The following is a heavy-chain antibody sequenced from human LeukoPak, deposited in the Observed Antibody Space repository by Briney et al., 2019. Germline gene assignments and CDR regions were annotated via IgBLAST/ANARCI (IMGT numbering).Heavy chain of an antibody. J-gene: IGHJ4*02. D-gene: IGHD3-10*01. V-gene: IGHV4-59*12. CDR2: IYYSGST. CDR3: ARGPPEIGVLLWFGESRLNGGYFDY. CDR1: GDSISAYY. Sequence: SETLSLTCTVSGDSISAYYWSWIRQPPGKGLEWIGYIYYSGSTNYNPSLKSRLTISIDTSKNQFSLKLSSVTAADTAVYYCARGPPEIGVLLWFGESRLNGGYFDYWGQGTLVTVSS.